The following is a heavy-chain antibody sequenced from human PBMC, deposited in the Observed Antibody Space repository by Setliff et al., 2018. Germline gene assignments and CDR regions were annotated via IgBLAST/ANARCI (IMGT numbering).Heavy chain of an antibody. V-gene: IGHV1-8*02. CDR3: ARGGVLGTGDFDY. Sequence: ASVKVSCKASGYTFTNSDINWVRQAAGHGLEWMGWMNPNKGNAGYAQKFQGRVTMTRNTSISTAYMELSSLRSEDTAVYFCARGGVLGTGDFDYWGQGTLVTVS. D-gene: IGHD2-8*01. CDR1: GYTFTNSD. CDR2: MNPNKGNA. J-gene: IGHJ4*02.